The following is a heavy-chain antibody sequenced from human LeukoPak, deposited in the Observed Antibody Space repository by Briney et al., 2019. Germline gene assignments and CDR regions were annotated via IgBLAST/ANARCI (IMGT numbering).Heavy chain of an antibody. CDR3: ARDALPGIAAAGIIYYYYYMDV. CDR2: MSFDGSHT. J-gene: IGHJ6*03. D-gene: IGHD6-13*01. Sequence: GGSLRLSCAASGFTFSSYGMHWVRQAPGKGLEWVAVMSFDGSHTYYADSVKGRFTISRDNSKNTLYLQMNSLRSEDTAVYYCARDALPGIAAAGIIYYYYYMDVWGKGTTVTVSS. V-gene: IGHV3-30*03. CDR1: GFTFSSYG.